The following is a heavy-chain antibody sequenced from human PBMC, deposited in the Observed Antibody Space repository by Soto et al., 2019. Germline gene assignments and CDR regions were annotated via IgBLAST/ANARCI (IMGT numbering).Heavy chain of an antibody. CDR2: ISYDGSNK. V-gene: IGHV3-30-3*01. D-gene: IGHD6-19*01. CDR1: GFTFSSYA. Sequence: GGSLRLSCAASGFTFSSYAMHWVRQAPGKGLEWVAVISYDGSNKYYADSVKGRFTISRDNAKNTLYLQMTSLRAEDTAVYYCARGPVAGHFDYWGQGTLVTGSS. J-gene: IGHJ4*02. CDR3: ARGPVAGHFDY.